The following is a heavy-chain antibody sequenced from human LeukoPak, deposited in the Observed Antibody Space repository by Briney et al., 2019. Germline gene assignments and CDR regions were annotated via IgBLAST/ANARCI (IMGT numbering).Heavy chain of an antibody. D-gene: IGHD3-22*01. J-gene: IGHJ4*02. CDR3: ARDFGSGYYHYFDY. Sequence: GGSLRLSCAASGFTFSNYEMNWVRQAPGKGLEWISYISSSGSTIYYADSVKGRFTISRDNAKNSLYLQMNSLRAEDTAVYYCARDFGSGYYHYFDYWGQGTLVTVSS. CDR2: ISSSGSTI. CDR1: GFTFSNYE. V-gene: IGHV3-48*03.